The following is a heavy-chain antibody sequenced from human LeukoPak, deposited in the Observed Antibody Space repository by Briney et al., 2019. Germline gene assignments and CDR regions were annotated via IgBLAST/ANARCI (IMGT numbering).Heavy chain of an antibody. Sequence: PSETLSLTCTVSGGSISSSSYYWGWIRQPPGKGLEWIGSIYYSGSTYYNPSLKSRVTISVDTSKNQFSLKLNSVTAADTAVYYCASGERGYSYGPLDYWGQGTLVTVSS. D-gene: IGHD5-18*01. V-gene: IGHV4-39*01. J-gene: IGHJ4*02. CDR3: ASGERGYSYGPLDY. CDR1: GGSISSSSYY. CDR2: IYYSGST.